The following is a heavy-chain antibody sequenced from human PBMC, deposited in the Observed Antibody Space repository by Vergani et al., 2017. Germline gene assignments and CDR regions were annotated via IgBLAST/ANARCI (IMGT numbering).Heavy chain of an antibody. D-gene: IGHD2-2*01. Sequence: QVQLQESGPGLVKPSETLSLTCTVSGGSISSYYWSWIRQPPGKGLEWIGYIYYSGSTNYNPSLKSRVTISVDTSKNQFSLKLSSVTAADTAVYYCASGVVVPAVTRYYYYYGMDVWGQGP. CDR1: GGSISSYY. J-gene: IGHJ6*02. CDR3: ASGVVVPAVTRYYYYYGMDV. CDR2: IYYSGST. V-gene: IGHV4-59*01.